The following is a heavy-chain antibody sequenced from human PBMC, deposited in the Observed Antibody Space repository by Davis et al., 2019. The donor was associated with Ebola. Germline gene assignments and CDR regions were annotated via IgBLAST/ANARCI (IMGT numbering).Heavy chain of an antibody. CDR2: VYYNGST. CDR1: GGSISSYY. CDR3: ARGRILWWPRYAFDI. Sequence: GSLRLSCTVSGGSISSYYWSWIRQPPGKTLEWIGYVYYNGSTKYNPSLKSRVTVSVDMSKNQFSLKLSSVTAADTAVYYCARGRILWWPRYAFDIWGQGTMVTVSS. V-gene: IGHV4-59*12. D-gene: IGHD2-21*01. J-gene: IGHJ3*02.